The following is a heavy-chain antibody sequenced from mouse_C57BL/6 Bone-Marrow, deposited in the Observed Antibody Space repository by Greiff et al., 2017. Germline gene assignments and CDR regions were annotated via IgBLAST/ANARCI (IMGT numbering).Heavy chain of an antibody. CDR1: GYTFTSYW. CDR3: APTVVDWYFDV. CDR2: IDPSDSET. J-gene: IGHJ1*03. D-gene: IGHD1-1*01. V-gene: IGHV1-52*01. Sequence: QVQLQQPGAELVRPGSSVQLSCKASGYTFTSYWMHWVKQRPIQGLEWIGNIDPSDSETHYNQKFKDKATLTVDKSSSTAYMQLSSLTSEDSAVYYCAPTVVDWYFDVWGTGTTVTVSS.